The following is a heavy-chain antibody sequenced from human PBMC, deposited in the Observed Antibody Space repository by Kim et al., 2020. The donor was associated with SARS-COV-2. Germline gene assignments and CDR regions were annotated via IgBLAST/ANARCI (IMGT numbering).Heavy chain of an antibody. J-gene: IGHJ4*02. D-gene: IGHD3-16*01. Sequence: GGSLRLSCEASGFALSSHWMNGVRQAAGKGLEWVATIKDDGSAKYYLDSVKGRFTISRDSARNSLYLQMDSLRAEDTAVYYCARSVWDSWGQGTLVTVSS. CDR3: ARSVWDS. V-gene: IGHV3-7*03. CDR2: IKDDGSAK. CDR1: GFALSSHW.